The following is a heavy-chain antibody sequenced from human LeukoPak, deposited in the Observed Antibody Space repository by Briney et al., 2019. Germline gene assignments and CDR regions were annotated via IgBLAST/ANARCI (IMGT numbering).Heavy chain of an antibody. V-gene: IGHV3-23*01. D-gene: IGHD6-13*01. CDR2: ISGSGGNT. J-gene: IGHJ4*02. Sequence: PGGSLRLSCAASGFTFSSYAMSWVRQAPGKGLEWVSSISGSGGNTYYADSVKGRFTISRDNSKNTLYMQMNSLRAEDTAVYYCAKDLFYVKRDAADTDFWGQGTLVTVSS. CDR1: GFTFSSYA. CDR3: AKDLFYVKRDAADTDF.